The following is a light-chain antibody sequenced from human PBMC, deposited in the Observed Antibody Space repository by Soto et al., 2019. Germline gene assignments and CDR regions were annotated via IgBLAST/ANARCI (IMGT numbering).Light chain of an antibody. V-gene: IGKV1-5*03. J-gene: IGKJ5*01. CDR3: QQYNSYPLT. Sequence: IQMTQSPSTLSASIGDRVTITCRASESVKSWLAWYQQKAGKAPKFLIYKASTLESGVPSRFSGSGSGTDFTLTISSLQPEDFATYYCQQYNSYPLTFGQGTRLEIK. CDR2: KAS. CDR1: ESVKSW.